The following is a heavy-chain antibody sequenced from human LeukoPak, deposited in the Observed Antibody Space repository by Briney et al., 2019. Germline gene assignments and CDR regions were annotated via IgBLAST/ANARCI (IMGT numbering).Heavy chain of an antibody. CDR1: GFTFSAYT. CDR3: ARDSESDL. J-gene: IGHJ5*02. CDR2: ISFDGNNK. D-gene: IGHD6-19*01. Sequence: GTSLRLSCSASGFTFSAYTMHWVRRAPGRGLECVAIISFDGNNKYYADSVEGRFTISRDNSKNTLYLQMNSLRLEDTAVYYCARDSESDLWGQGALVTVSS. V-gene: IGHV3-30-3*01.